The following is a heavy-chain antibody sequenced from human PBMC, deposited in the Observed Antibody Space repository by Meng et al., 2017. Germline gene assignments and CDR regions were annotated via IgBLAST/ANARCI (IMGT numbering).Heavy chain of an antibody. J-gene: IGHJ4*02. Sequence: VQLPGSGPGLVKPSGTLSPPCAVSGGSISSSNWWSWVRQPPGKGLEWIGEIYHSGSTNYNPSLKSRVTISVDKSKNQFSLKLSSVTAADTAVYYCARAGVGYYDSSGPYSYWGQGTLVTVSS. CDR3: ARAGVGYYDSSGPYSY. V-gene: IGHV4-4*02. D-gene: IGHD3-22*01. CDR1: GGSISSSNW. CDR2: IYHSGST.